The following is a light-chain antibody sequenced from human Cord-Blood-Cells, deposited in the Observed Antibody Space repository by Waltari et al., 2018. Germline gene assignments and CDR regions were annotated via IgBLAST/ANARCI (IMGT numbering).Light chain of an antibody. CDR1: QRGSSSY. CDR3: QQYGSSPRT. Sequence: EIVWTQSPGTLTLSPWERATLSSSASQRGSSSYLAWYQQKPGQAPRLLIYGPSSRATGIPDRFSGSGSGTDFTLTISRLEPEDFAVYYCQQYGSSPRTFGQGTKVEIK. J-gene: IGKJ1*01. CDR2: GPS. V-gene: IGKV3-20*01.